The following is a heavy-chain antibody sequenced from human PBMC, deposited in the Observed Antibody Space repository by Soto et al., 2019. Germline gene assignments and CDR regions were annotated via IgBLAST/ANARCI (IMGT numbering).Heavy chain of an antibody. Sequence: ASVKVSCKASGYTFTSYAMHWVRQAPGQRLEWMGWINAGNGNTKYSQEFQGRVTITRDTSASTAYMELSSLGSEDTAVYYCARDGDSSGYYWTDGAFDIWGQGTMVTVSS. CDR3: ARDGDSSGYYWTDGAFDI. CDR2: INAGNGNT. D-gene: IGHD3-22*01. J-gene: IGHJ3*02. CDR1: GYTFTSYA. V-gene: IGHV1-3*01.